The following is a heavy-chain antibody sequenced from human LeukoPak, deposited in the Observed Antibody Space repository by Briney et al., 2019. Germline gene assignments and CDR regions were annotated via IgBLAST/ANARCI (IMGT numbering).Heavy chain of an antibody. V-gene: IGHV4-61*02. CDR3: AREYFRFGLDWFDL. D-gene: IGHD3-10*01. Sequence: SETLSLTCTVSGGSISSGGYSWSWIRQPAGKGLEWIGRIYTSGSTNYNPSLKSRVTISVDTSKNQFSLKLSSVTAADTAVYYCAREYFRFGLDWFDLWGQGTLVTVSS. CDR2: IYTSGST. J-gene: IGHJ5*02. CDR1: GGSISSGGYS.